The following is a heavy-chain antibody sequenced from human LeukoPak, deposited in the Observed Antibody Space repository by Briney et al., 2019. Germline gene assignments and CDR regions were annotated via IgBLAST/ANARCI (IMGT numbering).Heavy chain of an antibody. CDR1: PGSISGYY. D-gene: IGHD5-24*01. V-gene: IGHV4-59*12. CDR2: INYSGST. CDR3: ARDHLDGHFDY. Sequence: SETLSLTCTVSPGSISGYYWSWIRQPPGKGMEWIGYINYSGSTNYNPSLKSRVTMSVDTSKNQFSLKLSSVTAADTAVYYCARDHLDGHFDYWGQGTLVTVSS. J-gene: IGHJ4*02.